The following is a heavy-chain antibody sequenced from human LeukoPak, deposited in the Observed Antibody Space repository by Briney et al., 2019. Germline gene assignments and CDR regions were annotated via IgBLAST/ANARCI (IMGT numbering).Heavy chain of an antibody. CDR1: GVTFSRHV. J-gene: IGHJ4*02. D-gene: IGHD3-22*01. V-gene: IGHV3-30*02. CDR3: ASGDYYDSSGYSFDY. Sequence: GGPLRLSCAASGVTFSRHVMHWVRQAPGKGLEWVAFIPSDGSNNYYADSVKGRFTISRDNSKNTLYLQMNSLRAEDTAVYYCASGDYYDSSGYSFDYWGQGTLVTVSS. CDR2: IPSDGSNN.